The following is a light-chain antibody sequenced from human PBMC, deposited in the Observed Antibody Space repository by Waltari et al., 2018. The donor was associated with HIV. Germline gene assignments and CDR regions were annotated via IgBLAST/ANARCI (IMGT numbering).Light chain of an antibody. CDR1: QSVLYSSTNKNA. Sequence: DIVMTQSPDSLAVSLGERSTLNCKSSQSVLYSSTNKNAFAWYQQKPGQPPKLLIYWASTRESGVPDRFSGGGSGTDFTLTISSLQAEDVAVYYCQQYYSIPWTFGQGTKVEI. CDR3: QQYYSIPWT. CDR2: WAS. J-gene: IGKJ1*01. V-gene: IGKV4-1*01.